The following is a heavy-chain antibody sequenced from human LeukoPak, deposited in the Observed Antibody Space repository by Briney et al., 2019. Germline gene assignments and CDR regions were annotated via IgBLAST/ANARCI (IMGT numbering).Heavy chain of an antibody. J-gene: IGHJ4*02. CDR2: INHSGST. D-gene: IGHD3-22*01. CDR1: GGSFSGYY. V-gene: IGHV4-34*01. CDR3: ARYSSGYYSPLGY. Sequence: SETLSLTRAVYGGSFSGYYWSWIRQPPGKGLEWIGEINHSGSTNYNPSLKSRVTISVDTSKNQFSLKLSSVTAADTAVYYCARYSSGYYSPLGYWGQGTWSPSPQ.